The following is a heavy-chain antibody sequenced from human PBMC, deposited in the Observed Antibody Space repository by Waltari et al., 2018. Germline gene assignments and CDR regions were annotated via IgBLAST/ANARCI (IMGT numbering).Heavy chain of an antibody. CDR2: IYPGDSDT. CDR3: ARHGYSSGWYATPFDY. CDR1: GYSFTSYW. D-gene: IGHD6-19*01. J-gene: IGHJ4*02. Sequence: EVQLVQSGAEVKKPGESLKISCKGSGYSFTSYWIGWVRQMPGKGLEGMGIIYPGDSDTRYSPSFQGQVTISADKSISTAYLQWSSLKASDTAMYYCARHGYSSGWYATPFDYWGQGTLVTVSS. V-gene: IGHV5-51*01.